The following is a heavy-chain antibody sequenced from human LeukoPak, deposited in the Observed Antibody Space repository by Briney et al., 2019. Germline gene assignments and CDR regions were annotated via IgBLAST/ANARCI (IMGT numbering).Heavy chain of an antibody. D-gene: IGHD1-26*01. CDR3: ARRKWELPKRYNWFDP. CDR2: INHSGST. CDR1: GGSFSGYY. J-gene: IGHJ5*02. Sequence: SETLSLTCAVYGGSFSGYYWSWIRQPPGKGLEWIGEINHSGSTNYNPSLKSRVTISVDTSKNQFSLKLSSVTAADTAVYYCARRKWELPKRYNWFDPWGQGTLVTVSS. V-gene: IGHV4-34*01.